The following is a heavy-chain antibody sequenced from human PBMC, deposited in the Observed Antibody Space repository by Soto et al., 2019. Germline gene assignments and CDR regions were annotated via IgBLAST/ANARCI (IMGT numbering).Heavy chain of an antibody. CDR1: GFICSNDL. CDR2: VKSKTDGGTT. J-gene: IGHJ4*01. Sequence: PGGPLRLSCAASGFICSNDLINWVCQAPGKGLEWVGRVKSKTDGGTTDFAAPVKGRFAISRDDSKNMVYLEMNSLKTEDTAIYYCTTDSYMTNIIVRFDYWGHGTLVTVSS. V-gene: IGHV3-15*07. D-gene: IGHD4-17*01. CDR3: TTDSYMTNIIVRFDY.